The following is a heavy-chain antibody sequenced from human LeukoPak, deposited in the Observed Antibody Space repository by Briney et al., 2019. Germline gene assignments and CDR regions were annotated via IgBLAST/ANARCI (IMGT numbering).Heavy chain of an antibody. CDR2: MNPNSGNT. J-gene: IGHJ4*02. Sequence: ASVKVSCKASGYTFTSYGISWVRQATGQGLEWMGWMNPNSGNTGYAQKFQGRVTITRNTSISTAYMELSSLRSEDTAVYYCARAGEEYPMGGRFDYWGQGTLVTVSS. CDR1: GYTFTSYG. CDR3: ARAGEEYPMGGRFDY. D-gene: IGHD3-16*01. V-gene: IGHV1-8*03.